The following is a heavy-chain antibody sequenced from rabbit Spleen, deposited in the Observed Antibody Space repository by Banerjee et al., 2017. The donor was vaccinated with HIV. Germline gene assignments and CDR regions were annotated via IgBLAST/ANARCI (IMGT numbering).Heavy chain of an antibody. CDR2: IDAGSSGFT. J-gene: IGHJ6*01. V-gene: IGHV1S40*01. D-gene: IGHD8-1*01. CDR3: ARDSGSSFSSYGMDL. Sequence: QSLEESGGDLVKPGAPLTLTCTASGVSFSSNYYMCWVRQAPGKGLEWIACIDAGSSGFTYFASWAKGRFTISKTSSTTVTLQMTSLTAADTATYFCARDSGSSFSSYGMDLWGPGTLVTVS. CDR1: GVSFSSNYY.